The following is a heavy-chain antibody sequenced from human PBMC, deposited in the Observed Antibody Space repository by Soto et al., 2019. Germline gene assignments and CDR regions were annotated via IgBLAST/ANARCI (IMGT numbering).Heavy chain of an antibody. V-gene: IGHV4-34*12. CDR1: GGSLSGYY. Sequence: QVQLQQWGAGLLKPSETLSLSCAVYGGSLSGYYWSWIRQPPGKGLEWIGEIFHGGSANYRPSLKSRVTISVDTSKNQFSLELSSVTAADTAVYYCASPHYESNTFYYYFDYWGQGTLVTVSS. CDR2: IFHGGSA. CDR3: ASPHYESNTFYYYFDY. D-gene: IGHD3-22*01. J-gene: IGHJ4*02.